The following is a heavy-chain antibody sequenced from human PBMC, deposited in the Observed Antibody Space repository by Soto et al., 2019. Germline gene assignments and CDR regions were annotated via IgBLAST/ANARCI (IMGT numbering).Heavy chain of an antibody. V-gene: IGHV3-21*01. CDR1: GFTFSSYS. CDR2: ISSSSSYI. J-gene: IGHJ4*02. Sequence: GGSLRLSCAASGFTFSSYSMNWVRQAPGKGLEWVSSISSSSSYIYYADSVKGRFTISRDNAKNSLYLQMNSLRAEDTAVYYCARELRLGYCSGGSCYSGNYFDHWGQGTLVTVSS. CDR3: ARELRLGYCSGGSCYSGNYFDH. D-gene: IGHD2-15*01.